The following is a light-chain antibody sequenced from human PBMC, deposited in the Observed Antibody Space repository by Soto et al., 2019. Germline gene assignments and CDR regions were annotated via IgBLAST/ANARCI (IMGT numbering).Light chain of an antibody. CDR3: QQYGTSPPLT. CDR2: GAS. CDR1: QSVSSSY. V-gene: IGKV3-20*01. Sequence: EIVLTQSPGTLSLSPGERGTLSCRASQSVSSSYLAWYQQKAGQAPRLLIYGASSRATGIPDRFSGSGSATDFTLTISRLEPEDFAVYYCQQYGTSPPLTFGGGTKVDIK. J-gene: IGKJ4*01.